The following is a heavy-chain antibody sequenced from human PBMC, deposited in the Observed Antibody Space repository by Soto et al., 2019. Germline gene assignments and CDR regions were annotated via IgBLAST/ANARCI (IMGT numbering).Heavy chain of an antibody. D-gene: IGHD3-10*01. CDR3: ATSKTSTPGGILWFGELLHGFEY. J-gene: IGHJ4*02. CDR1: GYSFTSYW. Sequence: PGESLKISCKGSGYSFTSYWIGCVRQMPGKGLEWMGIIYPGDSDTRYSPSFQGQVTISAGKSSSTAYLQWSSLKASDTAMYYCATSKTSTPGGILWFGELLHGFEYWGQGTMVTVSS. CDR2: IYPGDSDT. V-gene: IGHV5-51*01.